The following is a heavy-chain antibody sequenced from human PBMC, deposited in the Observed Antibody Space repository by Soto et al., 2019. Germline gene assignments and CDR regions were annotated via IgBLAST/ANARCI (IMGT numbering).Heavy chain of an antibody. J-gene: IGHJ6*02. CDR1: GFTFSTYA. V-gene: IGHV3-33*01. Sequence: QVQLVESGGGVVQPGRSLRLSCAASGFTFSTYAMHWVRQAPGKGLEWVAVIWYDGSNKYYADSVKGRFTISRDNSKNPLYLQMSSLRAEDTALYYCARAGSTWSYYYYFGLHVWGQGTTVPVSS. CDR3: ARAGSTWSYYYYFGLHV. D-gene: IGHD6-13*01. CDR2: IWYDGSNK.